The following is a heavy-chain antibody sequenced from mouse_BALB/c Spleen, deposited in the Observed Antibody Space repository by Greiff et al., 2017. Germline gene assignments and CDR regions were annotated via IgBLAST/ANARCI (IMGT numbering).Heavy chain of an antibody. J-gene: IGHJ4*01. V-gene: IGHV5-4*02. Sequence: EVHLVESGGGLVKPGGSLKLSCAASGFTFSDYYMYWVRQNPEKRLEWVATISDGGSYTYYPDSVKGRFTIARDNAKNNRYLQMSSLKSEDTAMYYCARRTIEGVDAMDDWGQGTSVTVSS. CDR1: GFTFSDYY. CDR2: ISDGGSYT. CDR3: ARRTIEGVDAMDD. D-gene: IGHD1-1*02.